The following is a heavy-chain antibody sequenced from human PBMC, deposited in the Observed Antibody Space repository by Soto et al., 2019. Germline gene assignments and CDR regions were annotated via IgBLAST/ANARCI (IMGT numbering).Heavy chain of an antibody. D-gene: IGHD7-27*01. J-gene: IGHJ4*02. V-gene: IGHV4-30-4*02. CDR3: ARGPSGDKVDY. Sequence: PSDTLSLTSTFSGCSISDLTSRTRWMHPSPGQDMEWIGHTYNGGTTYNNPSLTNRITISLHTSKNQFSLQLSSVSAADTAVYYCARGPSGDKVDYWSQGTQVS. CDR1: GCSISDLTSR. CDR2: TYNGGTT.